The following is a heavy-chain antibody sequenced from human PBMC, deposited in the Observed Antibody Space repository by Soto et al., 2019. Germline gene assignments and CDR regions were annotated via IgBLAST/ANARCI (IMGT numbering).Heavy chain of an antibody. CDR2: IYYSGST. CDR3: ARDNDFWSGYYKRDDAFDI. V-gene: IGHV4-61*01. CDR1: GGSVSSGSYY. D-gene: IGHD3-3*01. J-gene: IGHJ3*02. Sequence: SETLSLTCTVSGGSVSSGSYYWSWIRQPPGKGLEWIGYIYYSGSTNYNPSLKGRVTTSVDTSKNQFSLKLSSVTAADTAVYYCARDNDFWSGYYKRDDAFDIWGQGTMVTVSS.